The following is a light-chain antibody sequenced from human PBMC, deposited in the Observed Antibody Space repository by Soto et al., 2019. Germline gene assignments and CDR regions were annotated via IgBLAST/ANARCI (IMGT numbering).Light chain of an antibody. V-gene: IGKV1-5*01. CDR1: PSVSSG. Sequence: IPMTQSASSLSASVGGRVSIXCRASPSVSSGGDWYQQKPGKAPKLLIYDASGLERGGPSRFSGSGSVTEFTRAISSLQPDDFATYYGQQYNSYPWTFGQGTKVDIK. CDR3: QQYNSYPWT. CDR2: DAS. J-gene: IGKJ1*01.